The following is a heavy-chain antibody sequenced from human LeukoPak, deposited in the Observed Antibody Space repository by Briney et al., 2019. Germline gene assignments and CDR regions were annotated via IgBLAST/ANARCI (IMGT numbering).Heavy chain of an antibody. CDR2: ISWNSGSI. CDR1: GFTFDDYA. V-gene: IGHV3-9*01. CDR3: AKDLAHRGSYPDV. Sequence: PGGSLRLSCAASGFTFDDYAMRWVRQAPGKGLEWVSGISWNSGSIGYADSVKGRFTISRDNAKNSLYLQMNSLRAEDTALYYCAKDLAHRGSYPDVWGQGTMVTVSS. J-gene: IGHJ3*01. D-gene: IGHD1-26*01.